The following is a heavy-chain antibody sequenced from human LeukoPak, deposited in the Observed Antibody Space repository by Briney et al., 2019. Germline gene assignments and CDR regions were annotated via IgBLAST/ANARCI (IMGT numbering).Heavy chain of an antibody. D-gene: IGHD2-2*01. J-gene: IGHJ6*02. V-gene: IGHV5-51*01. Sequence: GESLKISCKGSGYTFTTSWIAWVRQMPGKSLEWMGIIYLGDSETRYSPSFQGQVTISADKSISTAYLQWSSLKASDTAMYYCARLGVVVPAAREYYYGMDVWGQGTTVTVSS. CDR1: GYTFTTSW. CDR3: ARLGVVVPAAREYYYGMDV. CDR2: IYLGDSET.